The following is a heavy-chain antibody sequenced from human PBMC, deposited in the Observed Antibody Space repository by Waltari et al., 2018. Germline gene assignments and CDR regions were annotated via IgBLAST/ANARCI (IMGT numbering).Heavy chain of an antibody. V-gene: IGHV3-48*03. CDR2: IDRSGNTV. CDR3: ARDSSTSSTQWRGFRRRLVYIYNGMDV. J-gene: IGHJ6*02. D-gene: IGHD6-19*01. Sequence: EAQLVESGGGLVQPGGSLRLACAASGFTFRDFEMIWVRQAPGKGLDWIAYIDRSGNTVYYADSVRGRFSISRENAQNSVYLQMSGLRAEDSALYFCARDSSTSSTQWRGFRRRLVYIYNGMDVWGQGTTVTVSS. CDR1: GFTFRDFE.